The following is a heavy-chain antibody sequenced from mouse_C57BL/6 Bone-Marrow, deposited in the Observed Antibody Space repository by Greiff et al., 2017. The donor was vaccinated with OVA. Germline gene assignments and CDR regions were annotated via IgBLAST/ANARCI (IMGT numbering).Heavy chain of an antibody. V-gene: IGHV1-63*01. CDR3: ARYPYYYWYFDV. CDR2: IYPGGGYT. D-gene: IGHD1-1*01. Sequence: QVQLQQSGAELVKPGTSVKMSCKASGYTFTNYWIGWAKQRPGHGLEWIGDIYPGGGYTNYNEKFKGKATLTADKSSSTAYMQFSSLTSEDSAIYYCARYPYYYWYFDVWGTGTTVTVSS. J-gene: IGHJ1*03. CDR1: GYTFTNYW.